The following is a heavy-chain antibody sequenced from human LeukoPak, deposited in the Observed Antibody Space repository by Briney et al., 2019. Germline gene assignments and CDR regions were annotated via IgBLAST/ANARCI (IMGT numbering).Heavy chain of an antibody. Sequence: SETLSLTCTVSGGSISSYYWSWIRQPPGKGLEWIGYIYYSGSTNYNPSLKSRVTISVDTSKNQFSLKLSSVTAADTAVYYCARGYYDILTGNSEDVWGKGTTVTVSS. CDR1: GGSISSYY. CDR2: IYYSGST. V-gene: IGHV4-59*12. D-gene: IGHD3-9*01. CDR3: ARGYYDILTGNSEDV. J-gene: IGHJ6*04.